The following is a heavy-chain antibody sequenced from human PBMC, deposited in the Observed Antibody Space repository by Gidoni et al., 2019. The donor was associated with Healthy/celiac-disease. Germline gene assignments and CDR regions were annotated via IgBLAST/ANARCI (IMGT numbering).Heavy chain of an antibody. CDR2: IYYSGST. D-gene: IGHD3-16*02. CDR3: ARDYVWGSYRVPSSD. CDR1: GCSISSGDYY. V-gene: IGHV4-30-4*01. Sequence: QVQLQESGPGLVKPSQTLSLTCTVSGCSISSGDYYWSWIRQPPGKGLEWIGYIYYSGSTYYHPSLKRRVTIAVDTSKNQFSLKLSSVTAADTAVYYCARDYVWGSYRVPSSDWGQGTLVTVSS. J-gene: IGHJ4*02.